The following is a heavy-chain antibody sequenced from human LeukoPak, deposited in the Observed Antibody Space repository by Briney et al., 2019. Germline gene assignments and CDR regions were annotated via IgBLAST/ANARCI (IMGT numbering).Heavy chain of an antibody. V-gene: IGHV4-34*01. CDR3: AKGGGSYAGDYYYYMDV. J-gene: IGHJ6*03. D-gene: IGHD1-26*01. CDR1: GGSFRGYR. CDR2: INDSETT. Sequence: SETLSLTCAAYGGSFRGYRWGWIRQSPGKGLEWIGEINDSETTNYNPSLKSRVTISVDTAKNQFSLKLSSVTAADTAVYYCAKGGGSYAGDYYYYMDVWGKGTTVSISS.